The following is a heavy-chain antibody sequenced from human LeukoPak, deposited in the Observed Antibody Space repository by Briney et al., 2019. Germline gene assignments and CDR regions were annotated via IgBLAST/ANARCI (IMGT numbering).Heavy chain of an antibody. CDR2: TTHSGST. V-gene: IGHV4-34*01. CDR3: ARRDYGDYVGSDY. J-gene: IGHJ4*02. CDR1: GGSLSGYY. D-gene: IGHD4-17*01. Sequence: SETLSHTRAVYGGSLSGYYWSWIRQPPGKGLEWIGQTTHSGSTNYNPSLRRRVSIAVDRSKNQFSLKLSSVTAADTAVYYCARRDYGDYVGSDYWGQGTLVTVSS.